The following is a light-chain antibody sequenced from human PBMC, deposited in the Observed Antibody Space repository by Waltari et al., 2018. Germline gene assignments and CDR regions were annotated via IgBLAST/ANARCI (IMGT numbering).Light chain of an antibody. CDR1: SSDLGGYDY. Sequence: QSALTQPASVSGSPGQSITISCTGTSSDLGGYDYVSWYQQHPGKAPKFMIYDVSNRPSGVSNRFSGSKSGNTASLTISGLQDEDEADYYCSSYTSSSTRVFGTGTKVTVL. V-gene: IGLV2-14*01. CDR3: SSYTSSSTRV. CDR2: DVS. J-gene: IGLJ1*01.